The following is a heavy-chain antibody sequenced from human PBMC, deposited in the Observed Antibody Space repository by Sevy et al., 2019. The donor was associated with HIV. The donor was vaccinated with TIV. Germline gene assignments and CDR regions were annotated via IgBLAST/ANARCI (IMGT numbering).Heavy chain of an antibody. D-gene: IGHD3-22*01. CDR1: GYSFNSHW. CDR3: ATSRSGYFDSRGYYIY. V-gene: IGHV5-51*01. J-gene: IGHJ4*02. Sequence: GESLKISCKGSGYSFNSHWIGWVRHMPGKGLEWMGVIYPDDSDTRYSPSFQGQVTFSADKSISTAYLQWSSLKASESAMYYCATSRSGYFDSRGYYIYWGQGTLVTVSS. CDR2: IYPDDSDT.